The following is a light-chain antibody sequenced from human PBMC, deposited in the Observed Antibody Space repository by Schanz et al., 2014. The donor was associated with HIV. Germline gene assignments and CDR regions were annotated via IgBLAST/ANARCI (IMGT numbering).Light chain of an antibody. J-gene: IGKJ4*01. CDR3: QQSYSTLLT. V-gene: IGKV1-39*01. CDR1: QSISSY. Sequence: DIQMTQSPSSLSASVGDRVTLTCRASQSISSYLNWYQQKPGKAPKLLIYAASSLQSGVPSRFSGSGSGTDFTLTISSLQPEDFATYYCQQSYSTLLTFGGGTKV. CDR2: AAS.